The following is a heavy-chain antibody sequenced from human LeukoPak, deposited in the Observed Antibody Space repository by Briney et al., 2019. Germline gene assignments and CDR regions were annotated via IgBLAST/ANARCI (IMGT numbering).Heavy chain of an antibody. CDR3: VKGACSSGCSGNH. Sequence: GGSLRLSCAASGFTFSSYAMSWVRQAPGKGLEWVSGVSGSGGCTYYADSVKGRFTISRDNSRKTLYLQMNSLRVDDTALYYCVKGACSSGCSGNHWGQGTRVIVSP. D-gene: IGHD6-19*01. J-gene: IGHJ5*02. CDR2: VSGSGGCT. V-gene: IGHV3-23*01. CDR1: GFTFSSYA.